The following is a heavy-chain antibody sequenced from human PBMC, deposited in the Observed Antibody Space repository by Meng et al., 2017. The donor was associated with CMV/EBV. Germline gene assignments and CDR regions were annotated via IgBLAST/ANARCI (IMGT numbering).Heavy chain of an antibody. CDR2: INHSGST. Sequence: SETLSLTCAVCGGSFSGYYWSWIRQPPGKGLEWIGEINHSGSTNYNPSLKSRVTISVDTSKNQFSLKLSSVTAADTAVYYCARGSPEWLLFGDYYYGMDVWGQGTTVTVSS. V-gene: IGHV4-34*01. CDR1: GGSFSGYY. D-gene: IGHD3-3*01. J-gene: IGHJ6*02. CDR3: ARGSPEWLLFGDYYYGMDV.